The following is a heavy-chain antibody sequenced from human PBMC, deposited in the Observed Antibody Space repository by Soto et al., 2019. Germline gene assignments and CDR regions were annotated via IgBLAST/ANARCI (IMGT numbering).Heavy chain of an antibody. V-gene: IGHV1-46*01. J-gene: IGHJ3*02. CDR3: ARDVAYYYGSGSYYNNDAFDI. Sequence: QVQLVQSGAEVKKPGASVKVSCKASGYTFTSYYMHWVRQAPGQGLEWMGIINPSGGSTSYAQKFQGRVTMTRETSTSTVYMELSSLRSEDTAVYYCARDVAYYYGSGSYYNNDAFDIWGQGTMVTVSS. D-gene: IGHD3-10*01. CDR1: GYTFTSYY. CDR2: INPSGGST.